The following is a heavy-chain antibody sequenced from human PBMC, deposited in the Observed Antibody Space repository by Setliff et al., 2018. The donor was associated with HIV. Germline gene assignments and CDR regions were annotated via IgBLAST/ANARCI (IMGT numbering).Heavy chain of an antibody. V-gene: IGHV4-61*02. J-gene: IGHJ6*02. CDR1: GGSISSGSYY. CDR2: IYTSGST. CDR3: ARGRGAYDNFWSGYYYGLDV. D-gene: IGHD3-3*01. Sequence: SETLSLTCTISGGSISSGSYYWSWIRQPAGKGLEWIGRIYTSGSTNYNPSLKSRVTISVETSKNQFSLNLSSVTAADTAMYYCARGRGAYDNFWSGYYYGLDVWGQGTMVTVSS.